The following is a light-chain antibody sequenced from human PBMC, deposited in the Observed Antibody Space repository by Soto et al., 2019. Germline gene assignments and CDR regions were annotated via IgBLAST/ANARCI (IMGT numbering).Light chain of an antibody. CDR2: DAS. Sequence: EIVLTQSPATLSLSPGERATLSCWASQSVKTLLVWYQQRPGQAPRLLIHDASHRAAGIPARFSGSGFGTDFTLTISSLETEDAAVYYCQQRSNWHTITFGHGTRLEIK. CDR3: QQRSNWHTIT. V-gene: IGKV3-11*01. CDR1: QSVKTL. J-gene: IGKJ5*01.